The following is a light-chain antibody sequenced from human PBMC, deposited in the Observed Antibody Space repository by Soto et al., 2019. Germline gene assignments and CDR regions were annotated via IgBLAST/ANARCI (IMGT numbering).Light chain of an antibody. Sequence: QSALTQPPSASGSPGQSVSISCTGTSSDVGGYNYVSWYQQHPGKAPKLMIYEVSNRPSGITDRFSGSKSGNTASLTVSGLQTQDEADYYYSSYAGSNNFDFGTGTKLTVL. CDR1: SSDVGGYNY. J-gene: IGLJ1*01. CDR2: EVS. CDR3: SSYAGSNNFD. V-gene: IGLV2-8*01.